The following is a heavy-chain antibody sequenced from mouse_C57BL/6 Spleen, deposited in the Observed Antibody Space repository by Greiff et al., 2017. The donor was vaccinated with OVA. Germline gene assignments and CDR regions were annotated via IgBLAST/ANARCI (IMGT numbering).Heavy chain of an antibody. CDR3: ARADYYGSSYYYAMDY. CDR2: ISDGGSYT. J-gene: IGHJ4*01. V-gene: IGHV5-4*01. D-gene: IGHD1-1*01. CDR1: GFTFSSYA. Sequence: EVHLVESGGGLVKPGGSLKLSCAASGFTFSSYAMSWVRQTPEKRLEWVATISDGGSYTYYPDNVKGRFTISRDNAKNNLYLQMSHLKSEDTAMYYCARADYYGSSYYYAMDYWGQGTSVTVSS.